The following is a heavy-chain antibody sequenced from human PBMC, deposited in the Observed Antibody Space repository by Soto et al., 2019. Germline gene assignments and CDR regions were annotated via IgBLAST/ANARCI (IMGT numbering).Heavy chain of an antibody. CDR3: AREYYYGSGSYSWFDP. V-gene: IGHV4-31*03. D-gene: IGHD3-10*01. J-gene: IGHJ5*02. Sequence: TLSLTCTVSGGSISSGGYYWSWIRQHPGKGLEWIGYIYYSGSTYYNPSLKSRVTISVDTSKNQFSLKLSSVTAADTAVYYCAREYYYGSGSYSWFDPWGQGTLVTVSS. CDR2: IYYSGST. CDR1: GGSISSGGYY.